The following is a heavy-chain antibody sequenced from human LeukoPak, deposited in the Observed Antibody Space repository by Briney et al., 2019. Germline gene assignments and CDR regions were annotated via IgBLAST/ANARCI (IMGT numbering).Heavy chain of an antibody. V-gene: IGHV7-4-1*02. CDR1: GYSFTSYA. CDR2: INTHTGNP. CDR3: ARVDSSGWDS. J-gene: IGHJ4*02. D-gene: IGHD6-19*01. Sequence: ASVKVSCKASGYSFTSYAMNWVRQAPGQGLEWMGWINTHTGNPIYAQGFTGRFVFSLDTSVSTAYLQISNLKAGDTAVYYCARVDSSGWDSWGQGTLVTVSS.